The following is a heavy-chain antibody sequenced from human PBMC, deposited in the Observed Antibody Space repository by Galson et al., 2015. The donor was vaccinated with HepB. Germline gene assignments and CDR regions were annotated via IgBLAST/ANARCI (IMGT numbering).Heavy chain of an antibody. V-gene: IGHV1-58*01. J-gene: IGHJ6*02. CDR2: IVVGSGNT. CDR1: GFTFTSSA. CDR3: AAERPIAAAGTQSNYYYGMDV. D-gene: IGHD6-13*01. Sequence: SVKVSCKASGFTFTSSAVQWVRQARGQRLEWIGWIVVGSGNTNYAQKFQERVTITRDMSTSTAYMELSSLRSEDTAVYYCAAERPIAAAGTQSNYYYGMDVWGQGTTVTVSS.